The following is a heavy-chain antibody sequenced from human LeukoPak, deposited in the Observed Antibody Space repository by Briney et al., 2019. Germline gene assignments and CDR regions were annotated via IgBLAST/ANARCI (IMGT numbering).Heavy chain of an antibody. CDR2: IKSKTDGGTT. CDR1: GYMFSNAY. CDR3: TTEDYGDYPFDY. J-gene: IGHJ4*02. V-gene: IGHV3-15*01. D-gene: IGHD4-17*01. Sequence: GGSLRLSCEISGYMFSNAYLNWARQAPGKGLEWVGRIKSKTDGGTTDYAAPVKGRFTISRDDSKNTLYLQMNSLKTEDTAVYYCTTEDYGDYPFDYWGQGTLVTVSS.